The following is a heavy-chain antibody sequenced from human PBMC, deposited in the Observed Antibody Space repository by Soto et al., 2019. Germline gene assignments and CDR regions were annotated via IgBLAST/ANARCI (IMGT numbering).Heavy chain of an antibody. Sequence: ASVKVSCKASGYSFISHYIHWVRQAPGQGLEWMGFINPSGGSATLAQKFQGRVTMTRDTSTSTVYMELTILRSEDAAVYYCARDYLSSKLSLSYFDFWGQGTVVTVSS. D-gene: IGHD2-2*01. V-gene: IGHV1-46*01. CDR1: GYSFISHY. CDR3: ARDYLSSKLSLSYFDF. CDR2: INPSGGSA. J-gene: IGHJ4*02.